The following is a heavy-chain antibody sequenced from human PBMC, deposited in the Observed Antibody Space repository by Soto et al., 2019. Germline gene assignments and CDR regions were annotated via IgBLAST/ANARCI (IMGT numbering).Heavy chain of an antibody. J-gene: IGHJ4*01. CDR2: VKSKTDGGTT. D-gene: IGHD3-22*01. V-gene: IGHV3-15*07. CDR3: TTDSYITSIIVRFDY. Sequence: GGSLRLSCAASGFTFYNSWINFVRQTPGKGLEWVGRVKSKTDGGTTDFAAPVKGRFAISRDDSKNMVYLEMNSLKTEDTAIYYCTTDSYITSIIVRFDYWGHGTLVTVSS. CDR1: GFTFYNSW.